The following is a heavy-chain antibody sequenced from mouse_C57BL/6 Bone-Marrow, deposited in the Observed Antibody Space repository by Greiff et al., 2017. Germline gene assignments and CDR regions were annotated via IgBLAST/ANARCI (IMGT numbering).Heavy chain of an antibody. Sequence: QVQLQQPGAELVKPGASVKMSCKASGYTFTSYWITWVKQRPGQGLEWIGDIYPGSGSTNYNEKFKSKATLTVETSSSTAYMQLSSLTSEDSAVYYCAREGFYDYDAMDYWGQGTSVTVSS. CDR1: GYTFTSYW. J-gene: IGHJ4*01. CDR3: AREGFYDYDAMDY. D-gene: IGHD2-3*01. CDR2: IYPGSGST. V-gene: IGHV1-55*01.